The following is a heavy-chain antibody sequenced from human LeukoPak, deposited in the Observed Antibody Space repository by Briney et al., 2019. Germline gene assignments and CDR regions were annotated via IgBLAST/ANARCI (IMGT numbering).Heavy chain of an antibody. CDR3: ARVKYSSSWRAFDY. V-gene: IGHV4-34*01. Sequence: PSETLSLTCAVYGGSFSGYYWSWIRQPPGKGLEWIGEINHSGSTNYNPSLKSRVTISVDTSKNQFSLKLSSVTAADTAVYYCARVKYSSSWRAFDYWGQGTLVTVSS. CDR1: GGSFSGYY. J-gene: IGHJ4*02. CDR2: INHSGST. D-gene: IGHD6-13*01.